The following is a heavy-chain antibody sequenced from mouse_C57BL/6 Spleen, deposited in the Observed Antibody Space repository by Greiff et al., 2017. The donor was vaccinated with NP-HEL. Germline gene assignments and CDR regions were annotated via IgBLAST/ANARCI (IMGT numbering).Heavy chain of an antibody. CDR1: GYSITSGYY. CDR2: ISYDGSN. J-gene: IGHJ1*03. V-gene: IGHV3-6*01. D-gene: IGHD2-2*01. CDR3: ASIKGGYDWYFDV. Sequence: DVQLQESGPGLVKPSQSLSLTCSVTGYSITSGYYWNWIRQFPGNKLEWMGYISYDGSNNYNPSLKNRISITRDTSKNQFFLKLNSVTTEDTATYYCASIKGGYDWYFDVGGTGTTVTVSS.